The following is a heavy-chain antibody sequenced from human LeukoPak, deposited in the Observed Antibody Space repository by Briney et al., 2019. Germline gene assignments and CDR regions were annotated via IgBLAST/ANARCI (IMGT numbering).Heavy chain of an antibody. D-gene: IGHD3-22*01. V-gene: IGHV4-61*02. CDR2: IYISGST. CDR1: GGSISSGSYY. CDR3: ARPRWADDSSGYFDAFDI. Sequence: PSQTLSLTCTVSGGSISSGSYYWNWIRQPAGKGLEWIGRIYISGSTNYNPSLESRVTISVDTSKNQFSLKLSSVTAADTAVYYCARPRWADDSSGYFDAFDIWGQGTMVTVSS. J-gene: IGHJ3*02.